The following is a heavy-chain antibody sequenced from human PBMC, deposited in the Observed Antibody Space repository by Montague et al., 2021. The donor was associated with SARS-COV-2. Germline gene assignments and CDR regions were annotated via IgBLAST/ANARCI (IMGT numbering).Heavy chain of an antibody. D-gene: IGHD3-16*02. V-gene: IGHV2-70*11. Sequence: PALVKPTQTLTLTCTFSGFSLGTSGMCVSWIRQPPGKALEWLARXDWDDDKYYSTSLKTRLTISKDTSKNQVVLTMTNMDPVDTATYYCARTTMITFGGVIVPFDYWGQGTLVTVSS. CDR2: XDWDDDK. CDR1: GFSLGTSGMC. J-gene: IGHJ4*02. CDR3: ARTTMITFGGVIVPFDY.